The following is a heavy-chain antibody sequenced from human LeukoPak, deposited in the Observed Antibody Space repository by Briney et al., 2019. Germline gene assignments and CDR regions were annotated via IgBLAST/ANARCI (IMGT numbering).Heavy chain of an antibody. D-gene: IGHD2-2*01. J-gene: IGHJ4*02. CDR3: ARDPTAAPLTFDY. Sequence: GGSLRLSCAASGFTVSSNYMNWVRQAPGKGLEWVSYISSSSSTIYYADSVKGRFTISRDNAKNSLYLQMNSLRDEDTAVYYCARDPTAAPLTFDYWGQGTLVTVSS. CDR1: GFTVSSNY. V-gene: IGHV3-48*02. CDR2: ISSSSSTI.